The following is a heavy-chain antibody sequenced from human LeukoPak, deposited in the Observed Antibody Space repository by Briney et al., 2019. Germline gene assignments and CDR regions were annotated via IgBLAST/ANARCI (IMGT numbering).Heavy chain of an antibody. J-gene: IGHJ3*02. CDR1: GGSISSYY. Sequence: KPSETLSLTCTVSGGSISSYYWSWIRQPPGKGLEWIGYIYYSGSTNYNPSLKSRVTISVDTSKNQFSLKLSSVTAADTAVYYCARDRAHYYDSSGHAFDIWGQQTMVTVSS. CDR2: IYYSGST. CDR3: ARDRAHYYDSSGHAFDI. V-gene: IGHV4-59*01. D-gene: IGHD3-22*01.